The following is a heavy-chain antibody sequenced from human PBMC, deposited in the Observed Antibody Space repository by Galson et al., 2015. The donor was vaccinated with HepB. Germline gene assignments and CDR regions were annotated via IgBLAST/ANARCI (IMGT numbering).Heavy chain of an antibody. CDR3: AREGRFWGAYRYTFDS. J-gene: IGHJ4*02. D-gene: IGHD3-16*02. CDR1: GYTSINHY. V-gene: IGHV1-46*01. CDR2: INPSGGST. Sequence: SVKVSCKASGYTSINHYIHWVRQAPGQGLEWMGLINPSGGSTTYAQKFQGRVTMTRDTSTNTVYLELSSLRSEDTAVYYCAREGRFWGAYRYTFDSWGQGTLVTVSS.